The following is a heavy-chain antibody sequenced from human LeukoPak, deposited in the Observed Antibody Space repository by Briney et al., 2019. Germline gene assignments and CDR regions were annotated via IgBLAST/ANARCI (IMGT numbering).Heavy chain of an antibody. D-gene: IGHD3-16*01. V-gene: IGHV3-23*01. CDR1: GFAFGVHA. CDR3: AKDWTPHNRVYDCLDA. Sequence: GGSLRLSCVGSGFAFGVHAMSWVRQALGKGPEWVATIGSGADLFYAESVKGRFTISRDDPRNTVWLQMNSLRAEDTALYYCAKDWTPHNRVYDCLDAWGQGTQVTVSS. CDR2: IGSGADL. J-gene: IGHJ5*02.